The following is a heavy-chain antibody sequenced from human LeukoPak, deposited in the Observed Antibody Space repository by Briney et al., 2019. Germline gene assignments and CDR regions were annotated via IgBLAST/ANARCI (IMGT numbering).Heavy chain of an antibody. J-gene: IGHJ4*02. Sequence: SETLSLTCAVYGGSFSGYYRSWIRQPPGKGLEWIGEINHSGSTNYNPSLKSRATISVDTSKNQFSLKLSSVTAADTAVYYCARRVYYDYVWGSYCYGIPRDPSFDYWGQGTLVTVSS. CDR1: GGSFSGYY. D-gene: IGHD3-16*02. V-gene: IGHV4-34*01. CDR2: INHSGST. CDR3: ARRVYYDYVWGSYCYGIPRDPSFDY.